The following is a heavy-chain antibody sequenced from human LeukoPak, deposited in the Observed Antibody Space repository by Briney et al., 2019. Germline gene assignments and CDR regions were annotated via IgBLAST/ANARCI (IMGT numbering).Heavy chain of an antibody. Sequence: PGGSLRLSCAASGFNFRIYGMSWVRQAPGKGLEWVSGINWNGGSTGYADSVKGRFTISRDNAKNSLYLQMNSLRAEDTALYYCARESIAAAGNWFDPWGQGTLVTVSS. CDR3: ARESIAAAGNWFDP. D-gene: IGHD6-13*01. CDR1: GFNFRIYG. V-gene: IGHV3-20*04. CDR2: INWNGGST. J-gene: IGHJ5*02.